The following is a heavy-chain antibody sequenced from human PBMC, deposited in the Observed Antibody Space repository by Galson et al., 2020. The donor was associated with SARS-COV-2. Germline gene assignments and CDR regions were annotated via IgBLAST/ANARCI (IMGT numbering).Heavy chain of an antibody. CDR3: ARDETYSTPNY. CDR2: IFYSGST. Sequence: SETLSLTCTVSGGSISSNYYYWVWIRQPPGKGLEWIGNIFYSGSTHYNPSLKSRITISVDTSKNQFSLRLSSVTAADTAIYYCARDETYSTPNYWGQGTLVTVSS. CDR1: GGSISSNYYY. V-gene: IGHV4-39*07. J-gene: IGHJ4*02. D-gene: IGHD4-4*01.